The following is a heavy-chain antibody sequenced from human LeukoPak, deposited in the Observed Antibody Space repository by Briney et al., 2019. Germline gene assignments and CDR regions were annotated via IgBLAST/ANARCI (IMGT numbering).Heavy chain of an antibody. CDR2: IYYSGST. CDR1: GGSISDYY. V-gene: IGHV4-59*01. CDR3: ARDRLTAAAYGWFDP. Sequence: SETLSLTCTVSGGSISDYYWSWIRQPPGKGLEWIGYIYYSGSTNYNPSLKSRVTISVDTSKNQFSLKLYSVTAADTAVYYCARDRLTAAAYGWFDPWGQGTLVTVSS. J-gene: IGHJ5*02. D-gene: IGHD6-13*01.